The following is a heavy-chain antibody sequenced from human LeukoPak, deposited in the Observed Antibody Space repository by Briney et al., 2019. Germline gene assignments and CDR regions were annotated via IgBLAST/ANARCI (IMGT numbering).Heavy chain of an antibody. J-gene: IGHJ4*02. CDR1: GYSFTSYW. Sequence: GESLKISCKGSGYSFTSYWIGWVRQMPGKGLAWMGIIYPGDSDTRYSPSFQGQVTISADKSISTAYLQWSSLKASDTAMYYCARQYYDSSGYHLYFDYWGQGTLVTVSS. CDR2: IYPGDSDT. CDR3: ARQYYDSSGYHLYFDY. V-gene: IGHV5-51*01. D-gene: IGHD3-22*01.